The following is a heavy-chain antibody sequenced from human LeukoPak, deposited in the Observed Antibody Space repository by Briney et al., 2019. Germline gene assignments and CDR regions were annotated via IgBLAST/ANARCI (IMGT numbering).Heavy chain of an antibody. J-gene: IGHJ4*02. D-gene: IGHD2-8*01. Sequence: SETLSLTCTVSGGSISSYYWSWIRQPPGKGREWIGYIFYTGSTKYNPSLKSRVTISVDTSKNQFSLKLTSVTAADTAVYYCARVIVHGYSDYWGQGALVTVSS. CDR1: GGSISSYY. CDR2: IFYTGST. CDR3: ARVIVHGYSDY. V-gene: IGHV4-59*08.